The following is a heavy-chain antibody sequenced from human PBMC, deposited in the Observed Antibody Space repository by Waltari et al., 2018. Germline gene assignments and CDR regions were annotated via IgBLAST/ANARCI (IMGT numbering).Heavy chain of an antibody. J-gene: IGHJ4*02. CDR1: GYTLTGYY. D-gene: IGHD3-22*01. CDR3: AREEDNYDASTELDY. V-gene: IGHV1-2*07. Sequence: QVQLVQSGAEVGRPGASVTVSCTASGYTLTGYYVPWVRQAPGQGLEWMGWIEPKSGDTNYAYKFEGRVTMTRDTSIRAAYMELSGLKSDDTAVYYCAREEDNYDASTELDYWGQGTLVTVSS. CDR2: IEPKSGDT.